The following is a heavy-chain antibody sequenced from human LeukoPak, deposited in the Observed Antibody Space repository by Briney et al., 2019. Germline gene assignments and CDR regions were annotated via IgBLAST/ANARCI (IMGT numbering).Heavy chain of an antibody. J-gene: IGHJ6*02. CDR3: AVGIPASYYYYYGMDV. D-gene: IGHD2-2*01. CDR2: IYYSGST. CDR1: GGSISSGGYY. V-gene: IGHV4-31*03. Sequence: PSETLSLTCTVSGGSISSGGYYWNWIRQHPGKGLEWLGYIYYSGSTYYNPSLKSRVTISVDTSRTQFSLKLSSVTAADTAVYYCAVGIPASYYYYYGMDVWGQGTTVTVSS.